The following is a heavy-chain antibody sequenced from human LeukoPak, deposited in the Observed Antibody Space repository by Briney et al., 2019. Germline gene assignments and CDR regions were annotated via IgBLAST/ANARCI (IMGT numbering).Heavy chain of an antibody. J-gene: IGHJ4*02. V-gene: IGHV3-30*18. Sequence: PGGSLRLSCAASGFTFSSYTMSWVRQAPGKGLAWVAVISYDGSNKYYADSVKGRFTISRDNTQNTLYLQMNSLRTEDTAVSYCAKVRWDNSGWYYLDYWGQGTLVTVSS. D-gene: IGHD6-19*01. CDR2: ISYDGSNK. CDR3: AKVRWDNSGWYYLDY. CDR1: GFTFSSYT.